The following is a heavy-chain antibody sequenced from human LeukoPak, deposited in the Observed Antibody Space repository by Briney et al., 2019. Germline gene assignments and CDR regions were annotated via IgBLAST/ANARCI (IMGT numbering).Heavy chain of an antibody. CDR1: GGSISSSSYY. V-gene: IGHV4-39*01. Sequence: SETLSLTCTVSGGSISSSSYYWGWIRQPPGKGLEWIGSIYYSGSTYYNPSLKSRVTISVDTSKNQFSLKLSSVTAADTAVYYCARGIQLWLNAFDIWGQGTMVTVSS. CDR2: IYYSGST. J-gene: IGHJ3*02. D-gene: IGHD5-18*01. CDR3: ARGIQLWLNAFDI.